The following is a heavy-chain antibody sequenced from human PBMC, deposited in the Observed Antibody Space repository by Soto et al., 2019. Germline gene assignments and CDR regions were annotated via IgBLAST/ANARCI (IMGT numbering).Heavy chain of an antibody. CDR3: AKDINYGSGSYLDGTGFDY. CDR1: GFTFDDYT. D-gene: IGHD3-10*01. CDR2: ISWDGGST. Sequence: GGSLRLSCAASGFTFDDYTMHWVRQAPGKGLEWVSLISWDGGSTYYADSVKGRFTISRDNSKNSLYLQMNSLRTEDTALYYCAKDINYGSGSYLDGTGFDYWGQGTLVTVSS. V-gene: IGHV3-43*01. J-gene: IGHJ4*02.